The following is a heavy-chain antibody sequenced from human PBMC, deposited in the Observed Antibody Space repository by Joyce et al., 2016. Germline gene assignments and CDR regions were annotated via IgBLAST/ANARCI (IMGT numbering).Heavy chain of an antibody. J-gene: IGHJ2*01. D-gene: IGHD2-2*01. V-gene: IGHV1-2*02. CDR2: INRNSGGT. CDR1: GYTFTDYY. Sequence: QVQLVQSGAEVKKPGASVKVSCKASGYTFTDYYIHWVRQAPGQGLEWMGGINRNSGGTEEPQKFQGRVTMTRDTSIRTAYMELTGLRSDDTAVYYCARGDLRTSSPLFWYFALWGRGTLVTVSS. CDR3: ARGDLRTSSPLFWYFAL.